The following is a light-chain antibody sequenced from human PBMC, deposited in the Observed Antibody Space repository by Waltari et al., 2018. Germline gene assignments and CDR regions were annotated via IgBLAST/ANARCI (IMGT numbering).Light chain of an antibody. CDR2: NLS. CDR3: MQGTNWPLT. CDR1: QSPVHIAGKTY. Sequence: VVLTQSPLSLPVTLGQPASISCRSSQSPVHIAGKTYLNWFHQRPGQSPRRLIFNLSNRDSGVPDRFSGSGSGTDFTLKISRVEAEDVGFYYCMQGTNWPLTFGQGTRLEIK. V-gene: IGKV2-30*02. J-gene: IGKJ5*01.